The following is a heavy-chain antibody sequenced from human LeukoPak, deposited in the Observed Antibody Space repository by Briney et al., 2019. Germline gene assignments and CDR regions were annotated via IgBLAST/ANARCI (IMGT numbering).Heavy chain of an antibody. CDR1: GGSISSYY. CDR2: ISYSGST. V-gene: IGHV4-59*01. J-gene: IGHJ5*02. CDR3: ARVGIHCSRKSCYPQWLDP. Sequence: PSETLSLTCTVSGGSISSYYWSWLRQPPGKGLEWIGYISYSGSTDYNPSLKSRVTISVDTSKNQFSLKLNSVTAADAAVYYCARVGIHCSRKSCYPQWLDPWGQGTLVTVSS. D-gene: IGHD2-2*01.